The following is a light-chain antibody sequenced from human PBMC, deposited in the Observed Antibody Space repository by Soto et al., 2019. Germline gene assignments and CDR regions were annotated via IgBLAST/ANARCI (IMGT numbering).Light chain of an antibody. CDR3: QQRHMWPIT. J-gene: IGKJ5*01. CDR1: QSFRGL. V-gene: IGKV3-11*01. CDR2: DEY. Sequence: EVVLTQSPVTLSLSPGERATLSCRASQSFRGLLAWYQQKPGQAPRLLIYDEYTRATGIPPRFSGSGSGTDFTLTISSLEPEDSAVYYCQQRHMWPITFGQGTRLEIK.